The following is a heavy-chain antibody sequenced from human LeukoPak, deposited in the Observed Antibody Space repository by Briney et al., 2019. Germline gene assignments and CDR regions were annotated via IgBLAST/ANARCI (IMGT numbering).Heavy chain of an antibody. CDR3: ASSYYYGSGENWFDP. D-gene: IGHD3-10*01. CDR1: GGSIRSYY. J-gene: IGHJ5*02. CDR2: IYYSGST. Sequence: ETLSLTCTVSGGSIRSYYWSWIRQPPGKGLEWIGYIYYSGSTNYNPSLKSRVTISVDTSKNQFSLKLSSVTAADTAVYYCASSYYYGSGENWFDPWGQGTLVTVSS. V-gene: IGHV4-59*01.